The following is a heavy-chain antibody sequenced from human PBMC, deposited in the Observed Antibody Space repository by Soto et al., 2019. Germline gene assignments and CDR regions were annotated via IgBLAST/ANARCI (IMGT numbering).Heavy chain of an antibody. CDR2: IYYRGNT. CDR1: GGSISSSSYY. CDR3: AREGGGYCSGGSCQVDY. J-gene: IGHJ4*02. V-gene: IGHV4-39*02. Sequence: SETLSLTCTVTGGSISSSSYYWGWIRQPPGKGLEWIGSIYYRGNTYYNPSLKSRVTISVDTSKNQFSLKLSSVTAADTAVYYCAREGGGYCSGGSCQVDYWGQGTLVTVS. D-gene: IGHD2-15*01.